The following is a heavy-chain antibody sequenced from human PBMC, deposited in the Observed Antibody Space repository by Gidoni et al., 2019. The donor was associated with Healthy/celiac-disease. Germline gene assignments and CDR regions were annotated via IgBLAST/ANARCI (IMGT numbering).Heavy chain of an antibody. Sequence: EVQLVESGGGLIQPGGSLRLSFAASGFTVSSNYMSWVRQAPGKGVEWGSVIYSGGSTYYADSVKGRFTISRDNSKNTLYLQMNSLRAEDTAVYYCARGVPDYGDYLYFDYWGQGTLVTVSS. D-gene: IGHD4-17*01. V-gene: IGHV3-53*01. CDR3: ARGVPDYGDYLYFDY. CDR1: GFTVSSNY. CDR2: IYSGGST. J-gene: IGHJ4*02.